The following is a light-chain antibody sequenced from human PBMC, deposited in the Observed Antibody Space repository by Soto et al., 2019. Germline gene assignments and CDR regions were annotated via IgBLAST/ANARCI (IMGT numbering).Light chain of an antibody. CDR2: AAS. Sequence: DIQMTQSPSSLSASVGDRVTITCRASQSISSYLNWYQQKPGKAPNLLIYAASSLQSGVPSRFSGSGSGTDFTLPISGLQPEVFATYYCQQSYSSSWTFGQGTRVKIK. CDR1: QSISSY. CDR3: QQSYSSSWT. V-gene: IGKV1-39*01. J-gene: IGKJ1*01.